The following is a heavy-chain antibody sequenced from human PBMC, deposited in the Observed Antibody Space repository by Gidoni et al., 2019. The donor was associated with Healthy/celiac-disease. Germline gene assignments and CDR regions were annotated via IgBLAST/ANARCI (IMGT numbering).Heavy chain of an antibody. CDR1: GGSISSYY. J-gene: IGHJ3*02. V-gene: IGHV4-59*01. D-gene: IGHD5-18*01. Sequence: QVQLQESGPGLVKPSETLSLTCTVSGGSISSYYWSWIRQPPGKGLEWIGYIYYSGSTNYNPSLKSRVTISVDTSKNQFSLKLSSVTAADTAVYYCARWDTAMKAFDIWGQGTMVTVSS. CDR3: ARWDTAMKAFDI. CDR2: IYYSGST.